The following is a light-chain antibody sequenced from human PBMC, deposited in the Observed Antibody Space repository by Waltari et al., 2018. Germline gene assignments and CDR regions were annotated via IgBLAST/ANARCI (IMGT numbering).Light chain of an antibody. Sequence: DIVMTQSPDSLAVSLGERATINWKSSQSVLYSSNNKNYLAWYQQKPGQHPKLLIYWASTRESGVPDRFSGSGSGTDFTLTISSLQAEDVAVYYCQQYYSTPDTFGQGTKVEIK. CDR2: WAS. CDR3: QQYYSTPDT. CDR1: QSVLYSSNNKNY. J-gene: IGKJ1*01. V-gene: IGKV4-1*01.